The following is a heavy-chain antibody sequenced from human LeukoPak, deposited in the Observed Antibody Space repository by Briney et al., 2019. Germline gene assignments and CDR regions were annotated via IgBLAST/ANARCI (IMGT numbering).Heavy chain of an antibody. Sequence: GASVKVSCKASGYTFTNYGISWVRQAPGQGLEWMGWISIYNGNTDYAQKLRGRVTMTTDTSTSTAYMELWSLRSDDTAVYYCARITYDLWSGYYMPDDPWGQGTLVTVSS. CDR3: ARITYDLWSGYYMPDDP. D-gene: IGHD3-3*01. CDR1: GYTFTNYG. J-gene: IGHJ5*02. CDR2: ISIYNGNT. V-gene: IGHV1-18*01.